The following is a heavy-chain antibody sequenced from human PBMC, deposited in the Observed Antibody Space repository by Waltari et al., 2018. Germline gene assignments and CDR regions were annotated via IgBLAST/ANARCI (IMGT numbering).Heavy chain of an antibody. CDR1: GGSISSYY. CDR3: ARAWYNWNYGGAFDI. CDR2: IYYSGST. D-gene: IGHD1-7*01. V-gene: IGHV4-59*01. J-gene: IGHJ3*02. Sequence: QVQLQESGPGLVKPSETLSLTCTVSGGSISSYYWSWIRQPPGKGLEWIGYIYYSGSTNYNPSLKSRVTISVDTSKNQFSLKLSSVTAADTAVYYCARAWYNWNYGGAFDIWGQGTMVTVSS.